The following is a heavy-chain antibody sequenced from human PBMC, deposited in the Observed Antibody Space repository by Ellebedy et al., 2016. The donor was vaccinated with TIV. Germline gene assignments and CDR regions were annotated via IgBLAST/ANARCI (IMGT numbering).Heavy chain of an antibody. CDR2: IRFDGSNK. CDR3: ARDGIVATEFDY. CDR1: GFTFSNYG. V-gene: IGHV3-30*02. D-gene: IGHD5-12*01. J-gene: IGHJ4*02. Sequence: PGGSLRLSCAASGFTFSNYGMHWVRQAPGKGLEWVAFIRFDGSNKYYADSVKGRFTISRDNSKNTLYVQMNSLRAEDTDVYYCARDGIVATEFDYWGQGTLVTVSS.